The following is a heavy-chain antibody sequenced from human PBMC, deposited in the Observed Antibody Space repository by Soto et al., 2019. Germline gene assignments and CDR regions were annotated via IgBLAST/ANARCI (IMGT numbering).Heavy chain of an antibody. CDR1: GYSFTSYW. V-gene: IGHV5-10-1*01. CDR2: IDPSDSYT. D-gene: IGHD3-10*01. J-gene: IGHJ6*02. CDR3: ARDHLTYYYGSGRDYYYGMDV. Sequence: GESLKISCKGSGYSFTSYWISWVRQMPGKGLEWMGRIDPSDSYTNYSPSFQGHVTISADKSISTAYLQWSSLKASDTAMYYCARDHLTYYYGSGRDYYYGMDVWGQGTTGTVSS.